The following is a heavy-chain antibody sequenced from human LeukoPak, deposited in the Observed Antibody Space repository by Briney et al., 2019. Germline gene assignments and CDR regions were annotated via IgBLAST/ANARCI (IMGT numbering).Heavy chain of an antibody. D-gene: IGHD2-8*02. J-gene: IGHJ5*02. Sequence: ASVKVSCKFSGDTPNIVSMHWVRQSPGKGLEWMGGFDLTNVKATIVKRFKARITITAEISTDTAYMELTSLTSDDPAGFYCVAVCDPGTGTEWFDPWGQGTVVTVSS. V-gene: IGHV1-24*01. CDR3: VAVCDPGTGTEWFDP. CDR2: FDLTNVKA. CDR1: GDTPNIVS.